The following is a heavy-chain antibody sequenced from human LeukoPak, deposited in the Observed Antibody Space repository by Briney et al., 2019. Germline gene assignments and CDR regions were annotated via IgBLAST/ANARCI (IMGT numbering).Heavy chain of an antibody. Sequence: SQTLSLTCTVSGGSISSGDYYWSWIRQPPGKGLEWIGHIYYSGSTYYNPSLKSRVTISVDTSKNQFSLKLSSVTAADTAVYYCARVLSSSGYYYQPPYYYYMDVWGKGTTVTVSS. CDR3: ARVLSSSGYYYQPPYYYYMDV. CDR1: GGSISSGDYY. CDR2: IYYSGST. D-gene: IGHD3-22*01. V-gene: IGHV4-30-4*08. J-gene: IGHJ6*03.